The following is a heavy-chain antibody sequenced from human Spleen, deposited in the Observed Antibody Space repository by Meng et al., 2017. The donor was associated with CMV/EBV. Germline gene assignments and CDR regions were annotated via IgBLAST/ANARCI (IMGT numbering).Heavy chain of an antibody. J-gene: IGHJ4*02. CDR1: GYIFTGYY. CDR2: INPKSGDT. D-gene: IGHD1-1*01. Sequence: ASVKVSCKTSGYIFTGYYLHWVRQAPGQGLEWMGWINPKSGDTKFAQRFQGRVTMTRDTSISTAYMELSRLRSDDTAVYYCARDLTTGTHDYWGQGTLVTVSS. V-gene: IGHV1-2*02. CDR3: ARDLTTGTHDY.